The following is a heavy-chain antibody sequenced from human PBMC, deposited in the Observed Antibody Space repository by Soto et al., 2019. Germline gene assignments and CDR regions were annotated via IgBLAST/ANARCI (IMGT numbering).Heavy chain of an antibody. D-gene: IGHD4-17*01. V-gene: IGHV1-69*02. CDR2: ISPILGIA. CDR1: GGTFSSYT. Sequence: QVQLVQSGAEVKKPGSSVKVSCKASGGTFSSYTISWVRQAPGQGLEWMGRISPILGIANYAQKFQGRVTITADKSTSTAYMELSSLRSEDTAVYYCAREYGDEITGYYYYMDVWGKGTTVTVSS. J-gene: IGHJ6*03. CDR3: AREYGDEITGYYYYMDV.